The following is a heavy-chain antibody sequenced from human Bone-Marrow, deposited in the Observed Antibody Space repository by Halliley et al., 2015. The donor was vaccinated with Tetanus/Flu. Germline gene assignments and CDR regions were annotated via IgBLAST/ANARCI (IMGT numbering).Heavy chain of an antibody. D-gene: IGHD5-18*01. CDR2: ISGDGDSK. Sequence: SLRLSCAASGFTFKRHIMDWVRQAPGKGLEWVAVISGDGDSKDYVDFVRGQFSISRDNHNNTLYLQINSLTPDDTGIYYCASRGYRSFCFEYWGQGAQVTVSS. V-gene: IGHV3-30-3*01. CDR1: GFTFKRHI. CDR3: ASRGYRSFCFEY. J-gene: IGHJ4*02.